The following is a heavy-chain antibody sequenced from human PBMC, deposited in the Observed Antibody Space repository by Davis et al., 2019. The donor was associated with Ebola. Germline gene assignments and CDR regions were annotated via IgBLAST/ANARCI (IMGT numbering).Heavy chain of an antibody. CDR2: INTDGSSA. Sequence: GESLKISCAASGFTISSYWMHWVRQAPGKGLAWVSRINTDGSSAIYADSVRGRFTISRDNAKNSLYLQMNSLRAEDTALYYCARVGEYRPFDYWGQGTLVTVSS. CDR3: ARVGEYRPFDY. CDR1: GFTISSYW. D-gene: IGHD6-6*01. V-gene: IGHV3-74*01. J-gene: IGHJ4*02.